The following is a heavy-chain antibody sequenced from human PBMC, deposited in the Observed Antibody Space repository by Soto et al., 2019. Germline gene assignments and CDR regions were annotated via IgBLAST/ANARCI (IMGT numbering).Heavy chain of an antibody. CDR3: AKEAADYRNYFDY. V-gene: IGHV3-23*01. CDR1: GFTFSSSA. D-gene: IGHD4-4*01. Sequence: EVQLLESGGGLVQPGGSLRLSCSASGFTFSSSAKSWVRQAPGKGLEWVSAISTSGGSTYYADSVKGRFTISRDISKNTLYLQMNSLRAEDTAVYYCAKEAADYRNYFDYWGQGTLVTVSS. CDR2: ISTSGGST. J-gene: IGHJ4*02.